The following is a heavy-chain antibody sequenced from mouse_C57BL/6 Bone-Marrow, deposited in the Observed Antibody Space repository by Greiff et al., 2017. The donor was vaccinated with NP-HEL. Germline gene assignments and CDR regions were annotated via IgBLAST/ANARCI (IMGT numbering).Heavy chain of an antibody. V-gene: IGHV1-15*01. J-gene: IGHJ4*01. Sequence: QVHVKQSGAELVRPGASVTLSCKASGYTFTDYEMHWVKQTPVHGLEWIGAIDPETGGTAYNQKFKGKAILTADKSSSTAYMELRSLTSEDSAVYYCTRGWLLLTLAMDYWGQGTSVTVSS. D-gene: IGHD2-3*01. CDR1: GYTFTDYE. CDR2: IDPETGGT. CDR3: TRGWLLLTLAMDY.